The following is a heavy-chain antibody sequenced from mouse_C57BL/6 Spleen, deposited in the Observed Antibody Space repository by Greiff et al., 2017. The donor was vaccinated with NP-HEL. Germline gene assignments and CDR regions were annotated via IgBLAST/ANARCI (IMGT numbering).Heavy chain of an antibody. V-gene: IGHV5-9-1*02. Sequence: EVQGVESGEGLVKPGGSLKLSCAASGFTFSSYAMSWVRQTPEKRLEWVAYISSGGDYTYYADTVKGRFTISRDNARNTLYLQMSSLKSEDTAMYYCTRVTTVVENYFDYWGQGTTLTVSS. CDR1: GFTFSSYA. D-gene: IGHD1-1*01. CDR2: ISSGGDYT. CDR3: TRVTTVVENYFDY. J-gene: IGHJ2*01.